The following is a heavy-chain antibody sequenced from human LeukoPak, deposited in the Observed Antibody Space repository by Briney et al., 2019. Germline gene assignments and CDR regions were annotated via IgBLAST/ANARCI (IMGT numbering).Heavy chain of an antibody. CDR1: GFTFSSYW. CDR2: IKQDGSEK. CDR3: AREGRNYDDAFDI. Sequence: PGGSLRLSCAASGFTFSSYWMSWVRQAPGKGLEWVANIKQDGSEKYYVDSVKGRFTISRDNAKNSLYLQMNSLRAEDTAVYYCAREGRNYDDAFDIWGQGTMVTVSS. V-gene: IGHV3-7*01. J-gene: IGHJ3*02. D-gene: IGHD1-7*01.